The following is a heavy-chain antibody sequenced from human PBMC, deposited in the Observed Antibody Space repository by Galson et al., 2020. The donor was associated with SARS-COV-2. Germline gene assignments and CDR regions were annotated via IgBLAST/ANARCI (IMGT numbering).Heavy chain of an antibody. V-gene: IGHV1-8*01. Sequence: ASVKVSCKASGSTFTNYDINWVRQATGQGLEWMGWMNPKRGHTGYVQKFQGRVTMTRSTSISTAYMELSSLTSEDTAVYYCARVWERGFSYGNWFDPWGQGTLVTVSS. J-gene: IGHJ5*02. D-gene: IGHD5-18*01. CDR2: MNPKRGHT. CDR1: GSTFTNYD. CDR3: ARVWERGFSYGNWFDP.